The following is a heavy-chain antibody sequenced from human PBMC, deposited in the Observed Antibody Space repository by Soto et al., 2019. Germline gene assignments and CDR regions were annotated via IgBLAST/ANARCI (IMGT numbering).Heavy chain of an antibody. CDR2: ISGSGGST. V-gene: IGHV3-23*01. D-gene: IGHD3-22*01. J-gene: IGHJ4*02. CDR1: GFTFSSYA. Sequence: GGSLRLSCAASGFTFSSYAMSWVRQAPGKGLEWVSAISGSGGSTYYADSVKGRFTISRDNSKNTLYLQMNSLRAEDTAVYYFAKVRYYYDSSGYSHFDYWGQGPLVTFPS. CDR3: AKVRYYYDSSGYSHFDY.